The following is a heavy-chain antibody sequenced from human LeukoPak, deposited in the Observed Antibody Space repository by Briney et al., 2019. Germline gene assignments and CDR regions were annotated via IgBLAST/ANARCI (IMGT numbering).Heavy chain of an antibody. CDR3: ARRGRGGAFDI. CDR2: IYSEGCRT. J-gene: IGHJ3*02. D-gene: IGHD3-16*01. CDR1: GFTLSSYW. Sequence: GGSLRLSCAGSGFTLSSYWMHWVRQGPGKGLVWVPRIYSEGCRTTYADAVRGRFTISGDNAKNTLYLQMNSLRADDTAVYYCARRGRGGAFDIWGQGTMVTVSS. V-gene: IGHV3-74*01.